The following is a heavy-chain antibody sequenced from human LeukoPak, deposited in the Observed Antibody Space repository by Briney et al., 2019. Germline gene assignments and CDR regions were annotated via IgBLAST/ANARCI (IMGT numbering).Heavy chain of an antibody. J-gene: IGHJ4*02. V-gene: IGHV1-3*01. D-gene: IGHD1-26*01. Sequence: GASVKVSCKASGYTFTSYAVHWVRQAPGQRLEWMGWINAGNGNTKYSQEFQGRVTMTTDTSTSTAYMELRSLRSDDTAVYYCARCSVGIVGATCLDYWGQGTLVTVSS. CDR2: INAGNGNT. CDR1: GYTFTSYA. CDR3: ARCSVGIVGATCLDY.